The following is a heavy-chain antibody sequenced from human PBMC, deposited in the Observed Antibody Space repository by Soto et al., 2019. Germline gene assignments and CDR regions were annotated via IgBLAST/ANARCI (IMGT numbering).Heavy chain of an antibody. Sequence: QITLKESGPPLVKPTQTLTLTCTFSGFSLTTDRVGVGWIRQPPGEALEWLAVIYWDDSKNYRPSLESRLTITKDPSKNLVALTMTNIDSLDTATYYCAHAYGGRSLYWGQGTLVTVSS. CDR2: IYWDDSK. CDR3: AHAYGGRSLY. J-gene: IGHJ4*02. V-gene: IGHV2-5*02. CDR1: GFSLTTDRVG. D-gene: IGHD1-26*01.